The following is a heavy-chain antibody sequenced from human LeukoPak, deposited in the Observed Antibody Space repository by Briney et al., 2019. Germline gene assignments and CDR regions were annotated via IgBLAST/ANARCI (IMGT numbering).Heavy chain of an antibody. CDR2: ISAYNGNT. Sequence: AASVKVSCKASGYTFTSYGISWVRQAPGQGLEWMGWISAYNGNTNYAQKLHGRVTMTTDTSTSTAYMELRSLRSDDTALYYCARGSSYGFSMGYWGQGTLVTVSS. CDR1: GYTFTSYG. D-gene: IGHD5-18*01. V-gene: IGHV1-18*01. CDR3: ARGSSYGFSMGY. J-gene: IGHJ4*02.